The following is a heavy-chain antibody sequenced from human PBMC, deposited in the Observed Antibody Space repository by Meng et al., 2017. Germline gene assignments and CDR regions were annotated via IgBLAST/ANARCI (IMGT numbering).Heavy chain of an antibody. Sequence: ETLSLTCAASGFTFSSYAMSWVRQAPGKGPEWVSAISGSGGSTYYADSVKGRFTISRDNSKNTLYLQMNSLRAEDTAVYYCAKDDSPHYDILTGYYYYYYGMDVWGQGTTVTVSS. V-gene: IGHV3-23*01. CDR2: ISGSGGST. CDR1: GFTFSSYA. CDR3: AKDDSPHYDILTGYYYYYYGMDV. D-gene: IGHD3-9*01. J-gene: IGHJ6*02.